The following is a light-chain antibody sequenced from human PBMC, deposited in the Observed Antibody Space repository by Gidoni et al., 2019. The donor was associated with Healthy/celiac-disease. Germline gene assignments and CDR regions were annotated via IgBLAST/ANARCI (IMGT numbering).Light chain of an antibody. CDR3: QQYGSSPWT. J-gene: IGKJ1*01. V-gene: IGKV3-20*01. CDR1: QSVSSSY. CDR2: GAS. Sequence: EIVLTQSPGTLSLSPGERATLSCRASQSVSSSYFAGYQQKPGQAPRFLIYGASSSATGIPDRFSGSGSGTDFTLTISRLEPEDFAVYYCQQYGSSPWTFXQXTKVEIK.